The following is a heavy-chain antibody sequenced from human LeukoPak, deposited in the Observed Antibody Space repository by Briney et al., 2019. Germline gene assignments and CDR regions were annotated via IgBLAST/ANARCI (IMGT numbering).Heavy chain of an antibody. CDR3: ARDCSGGSCYYYYMGV. V-gene: IGHV4-61*02. CDR1: GGSISSGSYY. J-gene: IGHJ6*03. Sequence: SETLSLTCTVSGGSISSGSYYWSWIRQPAGKGLEWIGRIYDSGSTNYNPSLKSRVTISLDTSKNQFSLKLSSVTAADTAVYYCARDCSGGSCYYYYMGVWGKGTTVTVSS. D-gene: IGHD2-15*01. CDR2: IYDSGST.